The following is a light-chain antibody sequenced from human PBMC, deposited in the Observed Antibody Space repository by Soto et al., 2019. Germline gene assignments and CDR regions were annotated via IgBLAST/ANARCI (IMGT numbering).Light chain of an antibody. J-gene: IGKJ5*01. CDR1: QGISSY. Sequence: RLTQSPSSLSASVGDRVTITCRASQGISSYLAWYQQKPGKAPKLLIYDASNLETGVPSRFSGSGSGTDFTFTISSLQPEDIATYYCQQYDNLPPFGQGTRLEIK. V-gene: IGKV1-33*01. CDR2: DAS. CDR3: QQYDNLPP.